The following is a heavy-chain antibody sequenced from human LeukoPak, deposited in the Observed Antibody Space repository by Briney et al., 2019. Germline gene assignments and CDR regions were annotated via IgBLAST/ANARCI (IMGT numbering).Heavy chain of an antibody. D-gene: IGHD3-10*01. CDR1: GYTFTGYY. J-gene: IGHJ5*02. V-gene: IGHV1-46*01. Sequence: ASVSVSCKASGYTFTGYYMHWVRQAPGQGLEWIGLINPTGTGTLYAQKFQGRVTMTRDMSTSTDYMELSSLRSEDTAVYYCARDNSVGDIAWWFDPWGQGTLVTVSS. CDR3: ARDNSVGDIAWWFDP. CDR2: INPTGTGT.